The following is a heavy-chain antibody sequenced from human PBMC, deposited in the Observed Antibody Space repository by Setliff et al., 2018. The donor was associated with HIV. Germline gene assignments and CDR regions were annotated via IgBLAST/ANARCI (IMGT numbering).Heavy chain of an antibody. CDR1: GGSISSYY. D-gene: IGHD2-21*02. Sequence: PSETLSLTCTVSGGSISSYYWSWIRQPPGKGLEWIGYIYYSGSTNYNPSLKSRVTISVDTSKNQFSLKLSSVTAADTAVYYCARVKHIVVVTAIVGAFDIWGQETMVTVSS. CDR3: ARVKHIVVVTAIVGAFDI. J-gene: IGHJ3*02. CDR2: IYYSGST. V-gene: IGHV4-59*01.